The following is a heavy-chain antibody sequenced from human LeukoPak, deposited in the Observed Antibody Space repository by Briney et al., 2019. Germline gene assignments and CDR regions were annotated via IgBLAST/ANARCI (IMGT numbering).Heavy chain of an antibody. CDR3: ASAYSGSYYWDY. D-gene: IGHD1-26*01. CDR1: EYRFTNYW. Sequence: GESLKISCKGSEYRFTNYWIGWVRQMPGKGLEWMGIINPGDSNTKYSPSFQGQVTISADKSIGTAYLQWSSLKASDTAMYYCASAYSGSYYWDYWGQGTLVTVSS. V-gene: IGHV5-51*01. J-gene: IGHJ4*02. CDR2: INPGDSNT.